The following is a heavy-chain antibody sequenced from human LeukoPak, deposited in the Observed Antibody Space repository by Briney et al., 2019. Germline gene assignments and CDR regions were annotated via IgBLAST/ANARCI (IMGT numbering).Heavy chain of an antibody. CDR1: GGSISSGGYY. CDR3: ARDSGELLWFGESPYGMDV. D-gene: IGHD3-10*01. Sequence: SQTLSLTCTVSGGSISSGGYYWRWIRQHPGKGLEWIGYIYYSGSTYYNPSLKSRVTISVDTSKNQFSLKLSSVTAADTAVYYCARDSGELLWFGESPYGMDVWAKGPRSPSP. V-gene: IGHV4-31*03. J-gene: IGHJ6*02. CDR2: IYYSGST.